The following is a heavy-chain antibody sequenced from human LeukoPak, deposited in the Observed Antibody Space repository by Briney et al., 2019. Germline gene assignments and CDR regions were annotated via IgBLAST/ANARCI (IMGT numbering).Heavy chain of an antibody. CDR1: GFTFSSYW. CDR2: INSDGSST. Sequence: PGGSLRLSCAASGFTFSSYWMHWVRQAPGKGLVWVSRINSDGSSTSYADSVKGRFTISRDNAKNTLYLQMNSLRAEDTAVYYCARGDGYQQEYYYYYMDVWGKRTTVTVSS. J-gene: IGHJ6*03. D-gene: IGHD6-13*01. V-gene: IGHV3-74*01. CDR3: ARGDGYQQEYYYYYMDV.